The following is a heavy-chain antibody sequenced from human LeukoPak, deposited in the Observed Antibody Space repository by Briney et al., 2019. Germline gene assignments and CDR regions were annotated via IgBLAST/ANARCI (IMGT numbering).Heavy chain of an antibody. CDR1: GDSIRSGHSY. Sequence: PSETLSLTCSVSGDSIRSGHSYWRWIRQDPRKGLEWIASIYYVGSPHYNPSLNSRRVTMSVDTTKNQFSLTLTSVTAADTAIYYCARLPITKRAMDVWGQGTTVTVSS. CDR2: IYYVGSP. J-gene: IGHJ6*02. CDR3: ARLPITKRAMDV. D-gene: IGHD3-3*01. V-gene: IGHV4-39*01.